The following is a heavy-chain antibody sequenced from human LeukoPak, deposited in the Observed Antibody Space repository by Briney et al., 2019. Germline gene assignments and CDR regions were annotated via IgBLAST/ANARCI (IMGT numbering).Heavy chain of an antibody. J-gene: IGHJ4*02. CDR2: INAGHGNT. CDR1: GYTFTSYA. V-gene: IGHV1-3*01. Sequence: ASVKVSCKASGYTFTSYAIQWVRQAPGQRLEWMGWINAGHGNTKYSQKFQGRVTITRDTSASTAYMELSSLRSEDTAVYYCARGAGFAEPLPEYWGEGTLLTVSS. D-gene: IGHD1-14*01. CDR3: ARGAGFAEPLPEY.